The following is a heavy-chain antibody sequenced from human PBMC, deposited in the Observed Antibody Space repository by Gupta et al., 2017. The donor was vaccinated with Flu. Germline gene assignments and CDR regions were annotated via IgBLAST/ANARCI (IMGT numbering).Heavy chain of an antibody. J-gene: IGHJ5*02. V-gene: IGHV1-69*01. CDR3: TIGPPFGGGAYLSHNWFDP. CDR2: VMPILEST. Sequence: NWVRQAPGQGLEWMGGVMPILESTVYAQKFQGRVTITADASTRTTYMELIGLKSEDTAMYYCTIGPPFGGGAYLSHNWFDPWGQGTLVSVSS. D-gene: IGHD3-16*01.